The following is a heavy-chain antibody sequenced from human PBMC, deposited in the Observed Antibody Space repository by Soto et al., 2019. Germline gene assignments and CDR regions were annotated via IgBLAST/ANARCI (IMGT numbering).Heavy chain of an antibody. V-gene: IGHV1-3*01. Sequence: ASVKVSCKASGYTFTSYAMHWVRQAPGQRLEWMGWINAGNGNTKYSQKFQGRVTITRDTSASTAYMELSSLRSEDTAVYYCARDQLLWFGELLSEFDYWGQGTLVTVSS. CDR1: GYTFTSYA. J-gene: IGHJ4*02. CDR2: INAGNGNT. CDR3: ARDQLLWFGELLSEFDY. D-gene: IGHD3-10*01.